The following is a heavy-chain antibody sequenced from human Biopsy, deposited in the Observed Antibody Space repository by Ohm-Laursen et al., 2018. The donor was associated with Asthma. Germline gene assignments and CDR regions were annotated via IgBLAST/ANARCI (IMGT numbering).Heavy chain of an antibody. CDR1: GVDLSSYG. CDR2: IAYDGSKK. Sequence: SLRLSCAAFGVDLSSYGMNWGRQAPGKGLEWVAVIAYDGSKKYYADSVKGRFTISRDNSKNTLYLQMNSLRGEDTAVYYCAKGRYKWNDGYYGLDVWGQGITVTVSS. D-gene: IGHD1-20*01. J-gene: IGHJ6*02. V-gene: IGHV3-30*18. CDR3: AKGRYKWNDGYYGLDV.